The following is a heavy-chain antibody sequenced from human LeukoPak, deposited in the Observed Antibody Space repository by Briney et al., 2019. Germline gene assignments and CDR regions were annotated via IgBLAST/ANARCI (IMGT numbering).Heavy chain of an antibody. CDR2: INPNSGST. CDR3: ARDLSGYDSSTHDY. D-gene: IGHD5-12*01. J-gene: IGHJ4*02. V-gene: IGHV1-2*02. Sequence: ASVKVSCKASGYTFTGYYMHWVRQAPGQGLEWMGWINPNSGSTNYAQKFQGRVTMTRDTSISTAYMELSRLRSDDTAVYYCARDLSGYDSSTHDYWGQGTLVTVSS. CDR1: GYTFTGYY.